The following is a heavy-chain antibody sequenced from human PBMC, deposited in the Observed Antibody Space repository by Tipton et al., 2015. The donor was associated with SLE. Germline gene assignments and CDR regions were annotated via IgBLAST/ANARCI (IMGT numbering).Heavy chain of an antibody. CDR1: DDSLNSRIYY. J-gene: IGHJ4*02. CDR2: IYYTETT. V-gene: IGHV4-39*07. CDR3: ARSAGYGSNWAHFDY. Sequence: TLSLTCTVFDDSLNSRIYYCGWVRPPPGKGRGWIGSIYYTETTYYNPSLKSRVSISEDTSKHQFSLKLTSVTAADTAVYYCARSAGYGSNWAHFDYWGQGTLVTVSS. D-gene: IGHD6-13*01.